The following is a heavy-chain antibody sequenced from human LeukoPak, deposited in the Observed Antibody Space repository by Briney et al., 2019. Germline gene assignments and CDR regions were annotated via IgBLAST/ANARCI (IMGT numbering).Heavy chain of an antibody. CDR2: INPSGGST. CDR1: GYTFTSYY. V-gene: IGHV1-46*01. CDR3: ARAAPQAYYYYGMDV. J-gene: IGHJ6*02. Sequence: ASVKVSCKASGYTFTSYYMHWVRQAPGQGLEWMGIINPSGGSTSYAQKFQGRVTMTRDTSTSTVYMELSSLRSEDTAVYYCARAAPQAYYYYGMDVWGQGTTVTVSS.